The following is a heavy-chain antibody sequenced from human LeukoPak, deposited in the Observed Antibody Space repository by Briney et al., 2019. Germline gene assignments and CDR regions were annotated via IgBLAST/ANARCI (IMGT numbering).Heavy chain of an antibody. CDR1: GGSFSGYY. Sequence: SETLSLTCAVYGGSFSGYYWSWIRQPPGKGLEWIGEINHSGSTNYNPSLKSRVTMSVDTSKNQFSLKLSSVTAADTAVYYCARDVSSSGSSGWHKRKYDYFDYWGQGTLVTVSS. J-gene: IGHJ4*02. D-gene: IGHD6-19*01. CDR3: ARDVSSSGSSGWHKRKYDYFDY. V-gene: IGHV4-34*01. CDR2: INHSGST.